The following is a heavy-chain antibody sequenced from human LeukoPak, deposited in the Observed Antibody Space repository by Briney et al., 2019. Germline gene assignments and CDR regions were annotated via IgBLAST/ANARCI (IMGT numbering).Heavy chain of an antibody. CDR1: GGTFSNYA. CDR3: ARDHPSITMVLY. Sequence: GASVKVSCKASGGTFSNYAISRVRQAPGQGLEWMGRIIPIFGTANYAQKFQGRVTITTDESTSTAYMDLSSLRSEDTAVYYCARDHPSITMVLYWGQGTLVTVSS. CDR2: IIPIFGTA. V-gene: IGHV1-69*05. D-gene: IGHD3-10*01. J-gene: IGHJ4*02.